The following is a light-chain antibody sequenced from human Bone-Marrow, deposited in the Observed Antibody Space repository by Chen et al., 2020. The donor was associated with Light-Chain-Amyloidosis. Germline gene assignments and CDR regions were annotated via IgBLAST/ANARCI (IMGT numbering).Light chain of an antibody. V-gene: IGLV1-51*01. Sequence: QSVLTQPPSVSAAPGQKVTTSCSGSSSNIGNNYVSWYQQLPGTAPKLLIYDNNLRPSGIPDRFSGSKSGASATLDITGLQTGDEAIYYCVTWDSGLSAGVFGGGTKLTVL. CDR3: VTWDSGLSAGV. J-gene: IGLJ2*01. CDR1: SSNIGNNY. CDR2: DNN.